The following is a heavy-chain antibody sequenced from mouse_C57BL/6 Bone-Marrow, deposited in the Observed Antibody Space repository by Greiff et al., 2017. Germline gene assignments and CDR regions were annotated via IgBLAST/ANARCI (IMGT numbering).Heavy chain of an antibody. CDR3: ARRGLRGGYAMDY. J-gene: IGHJ4*01. CDR2: LYPGSGNT. Sequence: VQLQQSGAELVRPGASVKLSCKASGYTFTDYYINWVKQRPGQGLEWIARLYPGSGNTYYNEKFKCKATLTAEKSSSTAYMQLSSLTSEDSAVYFCARRGLRGGYAMDYWGQGTSVTVSS. CDR1: GYTFTDYY. D-gene: IGHD2-4*01. V-gene: IGHV1-76*01.